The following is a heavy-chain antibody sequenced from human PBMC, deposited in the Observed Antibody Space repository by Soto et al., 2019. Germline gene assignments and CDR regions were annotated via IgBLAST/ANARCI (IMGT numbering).Heavy chain of an antibody. V-gene: IGHV3-23*01. CDR3: AKDRLMITMVVVGAFDF. D-gene: IGHD3-22*01. J-gene: IGHJ4*01. Sequence: GGSLRLSCAASGFSFNNHAMTWVRQAPGKGLEWVSGISGSGSTTHYADSVKGRFTISRDNSKDTLYLQMNSLRAYDTAVYFCAKDRLMITMVVVGAFDFWGLGTLVTVYS. CDR1: GFSFNNHA. CDR2: ISGSGSTT.